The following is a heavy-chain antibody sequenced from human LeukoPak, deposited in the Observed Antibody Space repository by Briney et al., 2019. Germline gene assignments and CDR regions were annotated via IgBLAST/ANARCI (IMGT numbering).Heavy chain of an antibody. D-gene: IGHD3-9*01. Sequence: SETLSLTCTVSGGSISSSSYYWGWIRQPPGKGLEWIGSIYYSGSTYYNPSLKSRVTISVDTSKNQFSLKLSSVTAADTAVYYCARTTSLNFDWSPDAFDIWGQGTMVTVSS. CDR1: GGSISSSSYY. V-gene: IGHV4-39*07. J-gene: IGHJ3*02. CDR3: ARTTSLNFDWSPDAFDI. CDR2: IYYSGST.